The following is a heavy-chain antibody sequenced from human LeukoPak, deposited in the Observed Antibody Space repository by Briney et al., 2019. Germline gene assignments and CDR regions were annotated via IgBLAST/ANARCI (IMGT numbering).Heavy chain of an antibody. CDR3: AKDRDNYGDYWEDS. Sequence: PGGSLRLSCAASGFTFSSHAMSWVRQAPGKGLEWVSTITGSGSRSYYADSVKGRFIISRDKSKSTLYLRMNSLTADDTALYFCAKDRDNYGDYWEDSWGQGTLVIVSS. CDR2: ITGSGSRS. D-gene: IGHD4-17*01. V-gene: IGHV3-23*01. J-gene: IGHJ5*02. CDR1: GFTFSSHA.